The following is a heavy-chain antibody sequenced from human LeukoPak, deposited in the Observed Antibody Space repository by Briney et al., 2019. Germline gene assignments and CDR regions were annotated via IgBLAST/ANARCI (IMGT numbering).Heavy chain of an antibody. CDR1: GGSISSYY. J-gene: IGHJ1*01. D-gene: IGHD5-24*01. CDR2: IYYSGST. V-gene: IGHV4-59*01. CDR3: ARMEMAKYFQH. Sequence: SETLSLTCTVSGGSISSYYWSWIRQPPGKGLEWIGYIYYSGSTNHNPSLKSRVTISVDTSKNQFSLKLSSVTAADTAVYYCARMEMAKYFQHWGQGTLVTVSS.